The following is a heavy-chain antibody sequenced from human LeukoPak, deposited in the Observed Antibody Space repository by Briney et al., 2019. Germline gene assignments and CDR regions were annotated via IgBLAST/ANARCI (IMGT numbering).Heavy chain of an antibody. CDR1: GYSISRGYY. D-gene: IGHD2-8*01. J-gene: IGHJ4*02. V-gene: IGHV4-38-2*02. CDR2: IYLTGST. CDR3: ARDWGYCINGVCYAFDY. Sequence: PSETLSLTCTVSGYSISRGYYWGWIRQPPGKGLEWIGSIYLTGSTRYNPSLKSRVTISVDTSKNQFSLKLSSVTAADTAVYYCARDWGYCINGVCYAFDYWGQGTLVTVSS.